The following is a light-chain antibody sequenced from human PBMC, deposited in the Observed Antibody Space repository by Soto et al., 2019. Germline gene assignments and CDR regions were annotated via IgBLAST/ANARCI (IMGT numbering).Light chain of an antibody. CDR1: QSVSSN. CDR2: GAS. V-gene: IGKV3-15*01. CDR3: QQYNNWPSLT. J-gene: IGKJ4*01. Sequence: EIVMPQSPATLSVSPGESATLSGRASQSVSSNLAWYQQKPGQAPRLLIYGASTRATRIPVRFSGSGSGTEFTLTITSLQSEDVAVYYCQQYNNWPSLTVGGGTKVDI.